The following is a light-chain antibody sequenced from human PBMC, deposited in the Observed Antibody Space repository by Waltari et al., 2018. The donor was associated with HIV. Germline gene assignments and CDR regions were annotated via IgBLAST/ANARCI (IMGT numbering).Light chain of an antibody. CDR3: QQYGGSPLT. J-gene: IGKJ4*01. V-gene: IGKV3-20*01. CDR2: GAS. Sequence: EIVLTQSPGTLSLSPGERATLTCRASQTINRSFLAWYQQKPGQAPRLLVSGASNRATGVSDRFSGSGSGTDFTLTISRLEPEDFAVYYCQQYGGSPLTFGGGTKVEI. CDR1: QTINRSF.